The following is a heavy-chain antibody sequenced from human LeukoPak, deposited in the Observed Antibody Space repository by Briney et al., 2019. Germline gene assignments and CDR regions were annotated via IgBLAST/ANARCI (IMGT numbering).Heavy chain of an antibody. J-gene: IGHJ5*02. CDR1: GDSISSSTYY. D-gene: IGHD5-18*01. V-gene: IGHV4-39*01. Sequence: SETLSLTCTVSGDSISSSTYYWGWIRQPPGKGLEWIGSIYYSGSTYYNPSLKGRVTISVDTSKNQFSLKLTSVTAADTAVYYCARSHTAMVSWGQGTLVTVSS. CDR3: ARSHTAMVS. CDR2: IYYSGST.